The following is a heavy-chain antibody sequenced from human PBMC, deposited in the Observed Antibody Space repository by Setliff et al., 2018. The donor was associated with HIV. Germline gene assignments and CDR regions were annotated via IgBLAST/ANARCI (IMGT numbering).Heavy chain of an antibody. D-gene: IGHD3-22*01. CDR1: GYTFTSYY. Sequence: ASVKVSCKASGYTFTSYYMHWVRQAPGQGLEWMGIINPSGGSTNYAQKFQGRVTITTDESTSRAYMELSSLRSEDTAVYYCAITSRGYSLQRGGAFDIWGQGTLVTVSS. V-gene: IGHV1-46*01. CDR2: INPSGGST. CDR3: AITSRGYSLQRGGAFDI. J-gene: IGHJ3*02.